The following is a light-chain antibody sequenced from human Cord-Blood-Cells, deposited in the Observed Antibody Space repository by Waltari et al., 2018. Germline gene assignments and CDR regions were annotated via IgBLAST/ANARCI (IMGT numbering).Light chain of an antibody. CDR1: QSVSSN. V-gene: IGKV3-15*01. CDR2: GAS. Sequence: EIVMTQSPATLSVSPGARATLSCRASQSVSSNLARYQQKPGQAPRLLIYGASPRATGIPARFSGSGAGTEFTLTISSLQSEDFAVYYCQQYNNWPTWTFGQGTKVEIK. CDR3: QQYNNWPTWT. J-gene: IGKJ1*01.